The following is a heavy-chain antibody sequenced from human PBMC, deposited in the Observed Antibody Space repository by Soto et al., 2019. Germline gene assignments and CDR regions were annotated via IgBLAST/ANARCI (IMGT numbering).Heavy chain of an antibody. CDR3: ARGAAAAGTPGGFDY. Sequence: QVQLVQSGAEVKKPGSSVKVSCKASGGTFSSYAISWVRQAPGQGLEWMGGIIPIFGTANYAQKFQGRVTITADESTSTAYSELSSLRSEDTAAYYCARGAAAAGTPGGFDYWGQGTLVTVSS. D-gene: IGHD6-13*01. J-gene: IGHJ4*02. CDR1: GGTFSSYA. CDR2: IIPIFGTA. V-gene: IGHV1-69*01.